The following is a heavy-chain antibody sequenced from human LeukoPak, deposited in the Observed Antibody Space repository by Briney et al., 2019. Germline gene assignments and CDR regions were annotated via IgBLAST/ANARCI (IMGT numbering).Heavy chain of an antibody. J-gene: IGHJ4*02. CDR2: IRGSGSTT. V-gene: IGHV3-23*01. D-gene: IGHD6-19*01. Sequence: GESLRLSCAASGFTFSTYAMSWVRQAPGKGLEWVSVIRGSGSTTYYADSVKGRFSISRDNSKNTLYLEMNSLRAEDTAVYYCAKGRQWLASHYFDYWGQGTLVTVSS. CDR1: GFTFSTYA. CDR3: AKGRQWLASHYFDY.